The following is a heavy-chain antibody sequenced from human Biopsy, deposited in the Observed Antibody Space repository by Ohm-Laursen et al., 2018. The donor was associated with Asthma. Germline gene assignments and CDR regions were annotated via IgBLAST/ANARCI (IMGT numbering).Heavy chain of an antibody. D-gene: IGHD6-19*01. CDR1: GGSFSNFA. J-gene: IGHJ6*02. Sequence: SVKVSCKASGGSFSNFAFSWARQAPGQGLEWLGGVMTVFGTTNYAQKFQGRVTITADESTSTAYMEVTSLRSEDTAIYYCARCQVGYSSGWSLLLKKIYYSGMDVWGQGTAVTVSS. CDR2: VMTVFGTT. CDR3: ARCQVGYSSGWSLLLKKIYYSGMDV. V-gene: IGHV1-69*13.